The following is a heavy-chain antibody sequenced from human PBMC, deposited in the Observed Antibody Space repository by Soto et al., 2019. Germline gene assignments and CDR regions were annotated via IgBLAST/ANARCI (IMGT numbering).Heavy chain of an antibody. J-gene: IGHJ4*02. D-gene: IGHD2-21*02. CDR2: INAGNGNT. CDR3: ARAWVVVTAPDY. V-gene: IGHV1-3*05. CDR1: GYTFTSYA. Sequence: QVQLVQSGAEEKKPGPSVKVSCKASGYTFTSYAMHWVRQAPGQRLEWMGWINAGNGNTKYSQKFQGRVTITRDTSASTAYMELISLRSEDTAVYYCARAWVVVTAPDYWGQGTLVTVSS.